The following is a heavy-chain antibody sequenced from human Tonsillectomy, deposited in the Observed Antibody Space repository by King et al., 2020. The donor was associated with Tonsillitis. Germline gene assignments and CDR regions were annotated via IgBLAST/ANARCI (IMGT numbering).Heavy chain of an antibody. D-gene: IGHD5-12*01. CDR1: GFTFSNYG. V-gene: IGHV3-30*02. J-gene: IGHJ4*02. Sequence: VQLVESGGGVVQPGGSLRLSCVASGFTFSNYGVHWVRQAPGKGLEWVAFIRSDGSEKYYADSVKGRFTISRDNSKNTLYLQLNSLRAEDSALYYCAKDRVVATFRGRQWRGSFGSWGQGTLVTVSS. CDR2: IRSDGSEK. CDR3: AKDRVVATFRGRQWRGSFGS.